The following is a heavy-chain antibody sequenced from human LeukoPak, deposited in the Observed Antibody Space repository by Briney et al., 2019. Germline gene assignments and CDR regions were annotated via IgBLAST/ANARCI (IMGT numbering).Heavy chain of an antibody. Sequence: GGSLRLSCAASGFTFSSYAMHRLRQAPGKGLEGVAVISYDGSNKYYADSVKGRFTISRDNAKNSLSLEMNSLRVEDTGVYYCARGTTGTTVAYGYSLDSWGQGTLVTVSS. CDR1: GFTFSSYA. D-gene: IGHD1-7*01. CDR2: ISYDGSNK. J-gene: IGHJ4*02. V-gene: IGHV3-30-3*01. CDR3: ARGTTGTTVAYGYSLDS.